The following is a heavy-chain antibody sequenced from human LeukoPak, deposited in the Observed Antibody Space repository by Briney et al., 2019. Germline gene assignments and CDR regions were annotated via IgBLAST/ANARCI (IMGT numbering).Heavy chain of an antibody. CDR2: IYHSGST. V-gene: IGHV4-4*02. J-gene: IGHJ6*02. Sequence: PSETLSPTCAVSGGSISNENWWGWVRQPPGKGLEWIGEIYHSGSTNYIPSLKSRVTISVDKSKNQFSLKLTSVTAADTAVYYCAGSPIGYGMDVWGQGTTVTVSS. CDR1: GGSISNENW. CDR3: AGSPIGYGMDV.